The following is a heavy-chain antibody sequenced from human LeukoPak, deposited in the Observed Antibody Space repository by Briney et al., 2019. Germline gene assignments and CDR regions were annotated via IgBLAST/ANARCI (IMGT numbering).Heavy chain of an antibody. D-gene: IGHD3-9*01. CDR3: ARAATTSYYDILTGYYSDPYYYYYMDV. J-gene: IGHJ6*03. CDR2: ISSSGSTI. V-gene: IGHV3-48*03. Sequence: GGSLRLSCAASGFTFSSYEMNWVRQAPGKGLEWVSYISSSGSTIYYADSVKGRFTISRDNSKNTLYLQMNSLRAEDTAVYYCARAATTSYYDILTGYYSDPYYYYYMDVWGKGTTVTVSS. CDR1: GFTFSSYE.